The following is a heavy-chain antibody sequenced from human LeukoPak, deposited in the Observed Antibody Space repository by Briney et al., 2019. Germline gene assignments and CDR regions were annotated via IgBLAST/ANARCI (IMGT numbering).Heavy chain of an antibody. CDR2: IRSSDSTT. J-gene: IGHJ4*01. CDR3: ANRADSSSRSCDY. Sequence: GGSLRLSCAASGFSFSRYGMKWVRQAPGKGLEWLSNIRSSDSTTYYADSVKGRFTISRDNAKNSLYLQMDSLRVEDTAVYYCANRADSSSRSCDYWGHGTLVTVSS. CDR1: GFSFSRYG. D-gene: IGHD3-22*01. V-gene: IGHV3-48*04.